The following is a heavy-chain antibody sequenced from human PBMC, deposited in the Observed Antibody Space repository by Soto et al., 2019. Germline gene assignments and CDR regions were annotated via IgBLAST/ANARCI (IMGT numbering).Heavy chain of an antibody. V-gene: IGHV3-30-3*01. CDR2: ISYDGSNK. J-gene: IGHJ6*02. Sequence: GGSLRLSCAASGFTFSSYAMHWVRQAPGKGLEWVAVISYDGSNKYYADSVKGRFTISRDNSKNTLYLQMNSLRAEDTAVYYCAREQNGDSSSWYYYYYGMDVWGQGTTVTVSS. D-gene: IGHD6-13*01. CDR1: GFTFSSYA. CDR3: AREQNGDSSSWYYYYYGMDV.